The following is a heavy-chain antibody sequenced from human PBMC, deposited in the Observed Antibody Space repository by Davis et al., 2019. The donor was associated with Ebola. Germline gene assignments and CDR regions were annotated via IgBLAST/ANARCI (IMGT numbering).Heavy chain of an antibody. CDR2: IIPVFGTT. CDR1: GDTFRTYT. CDR3: ARDLGMIAAAGYFDY. Sequence: AASVKVSCKASGDTFRTYTVAWVRQAPGQGLEWTGGIIPVFGTTDYAPRFQGRVTITADESTSTAYMELTSLRSDDTAVYYCARDLGMIAAAGYFDYWGQRTLVTVSS. J-gene: IGHJ4*02. D-gene: IGHD6-13*01. V-gene: IGHV1-69*13.